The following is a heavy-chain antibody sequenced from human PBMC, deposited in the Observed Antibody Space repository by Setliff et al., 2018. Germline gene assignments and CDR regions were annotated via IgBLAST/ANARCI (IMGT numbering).Heavy chain of an antibody. CDR1: GITFSSYA. CDR3: ARDKGVISLDY. J-gene: IGHJ4*02. V-gene: IGHV3-23*01. Sequence: PGGSLRLSCAASGITFSSYAMSWVRQAPGKGLEWVSTISGSGGSTYYADSVKGRFTISRDNSRNTLYLDMNSLRGEDTAVYYCARDKGVISLDYWGQGTLVTVSS. CDR2: ISGSGGST. D-gene: IGHD3-10*01.